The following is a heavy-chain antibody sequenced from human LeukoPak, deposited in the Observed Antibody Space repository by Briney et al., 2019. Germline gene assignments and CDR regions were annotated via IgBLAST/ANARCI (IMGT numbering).Heavy chain of an antibody. D-gene: IGHD3-22*01. J-gene: IGHJ4*02. CDR3: ARDRYYYDSSGYYYYDY. CDR2: IIPIFGTA. CDR1: GYTFDDFG. Sequence: ASVKVSCKASGYTFDDFGISWVRQAPGQGLEWMGGIIPIFGTANYAQKFQGRVTITADKSTSTAYMELSSLRSEDTAVYYCARDRYYYDSSGYYYYDYWGQGTLVTVSS. V-gene: IGHV1-69*06.